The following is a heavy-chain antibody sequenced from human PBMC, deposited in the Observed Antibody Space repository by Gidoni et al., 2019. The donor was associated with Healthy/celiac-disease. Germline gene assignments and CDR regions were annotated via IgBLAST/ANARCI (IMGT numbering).Heavy chain of an antibody. Sequence: EVQLVESGGGLVQPGRSLRLSCEASGFTFVDYAMHWVRHGPGKGLEWVSGISWNSGSIGYADSVKGRFTISRDNAKNSLYLQMNSLRAEDTALYYCAKDISAVTVDAFDIWGQGTMVTVSS. V-gene: IGHV3-9*01. CDR3: AKDISAVTVDAFDI. CDR1: GFTFVDYA. CDR2: ISWNSGSI. J-gene: IGHJ3*02. D-gene: IGHD3-16*02.